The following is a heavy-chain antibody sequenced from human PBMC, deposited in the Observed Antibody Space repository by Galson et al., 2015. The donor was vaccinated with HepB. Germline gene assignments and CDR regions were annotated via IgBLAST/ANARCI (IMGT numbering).Heavy chain of an antibody. Sequence: SETLSLTCTVSGGSVSSSSYYWGWLRQPPGKGLEWIGSFYYTGNTHYNPSLKSRVTISGDTSKNHFSLEMNSVTAADTAVYYCARHESESKTYAADNWGQGTLVTVSS. CDR1: GGSVSSSSYY. CDR3: ARHESESKTYAADN. J-gene: IGHJ4*02. V-gene: IGHV4-39*01. D-gene: IGHD2-2*01. CDR2: FYYTGNT.